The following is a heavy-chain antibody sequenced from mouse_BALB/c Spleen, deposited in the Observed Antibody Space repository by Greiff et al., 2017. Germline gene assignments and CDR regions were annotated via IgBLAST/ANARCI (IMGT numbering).Heavy chain of an antibody. CDR3: ARIRLPGYFDY. V-gene: IGHV8-8*01. D-gene: IGHD3-2*02. CDR2: IWWNDDK. J-gene: IGHJ2*01. Sequence: QVTLKESGPGILQPSQTLSLTCSFSGFSLSTSGMSVGWIRQPSGKGLEWLAHIWWNDDKYYNPALKSRLTISKDTSNNQVFLKIASVVTADTATYYCARIRLPGYFDYWGQGTTLTVSS. CDR1: GFSLSTSGMS.